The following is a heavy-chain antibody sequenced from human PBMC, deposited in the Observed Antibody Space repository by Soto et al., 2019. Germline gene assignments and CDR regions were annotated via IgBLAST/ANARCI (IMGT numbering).Heavy chain of an antibody. CDR1: GGSFSGYY. D-gene: IGHD6-6*01. CDR3: AGRADSSSPDFDY. V-gene: IGHV4-34*01. J-gene: IGHJ4*02. CDR2: INHSGST. Sequence: QVQLQQWGAGLLKPSETLSLTCAVYGGSFSGYYWSWIRQPPGKGLEWIGEINHSGSTNYNPSLKSRVTISVDTSKNQFSLKLSSVTAVDTAVYYCAGRADSSSPDFDYWGQGTLVTVSS.